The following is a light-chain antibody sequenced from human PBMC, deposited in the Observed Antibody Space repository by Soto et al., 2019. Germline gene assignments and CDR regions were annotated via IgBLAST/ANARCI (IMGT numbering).Light chain of an antibody. V-gene: IGLV3-21*02. J-gene: IGLJ2*01. CDR1: NLHTKN. Sequence: SYELTQPPSVLVAPGQTAIITCGGDNLHTKNVHWYQQRPGQAPVLVIYDDDDRPSGIPERVSGSNSGNLATLTLSRVEARDEADYFCQVWDSNSGAVFGGGTKVTVL. CDR3: QVWDSNSGAV. CDR2: DDD.